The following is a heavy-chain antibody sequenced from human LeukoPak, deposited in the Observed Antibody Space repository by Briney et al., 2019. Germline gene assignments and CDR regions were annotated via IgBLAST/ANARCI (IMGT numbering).Heavy chain of an antibody. CDR3: ARDLQNTIFGVVIRYYMDV. Sequence: PGGSLRLSCAASGFTFSSYSMNWVRQAPGKGLGWVSSISSSSSYIYYADSVKGRFTISRDNAKNSLYLQMNSLRAEDTAVYYCARDLQNTIFGVVIRYYMDVWGKGTTVTVSS. CDR1: GFTFSSYS. D-gene: IGHD3-3*01. J-gene: IGHJ6*03. V-gene: IGHV3-21*01. CDR2: ISSSSSYI.